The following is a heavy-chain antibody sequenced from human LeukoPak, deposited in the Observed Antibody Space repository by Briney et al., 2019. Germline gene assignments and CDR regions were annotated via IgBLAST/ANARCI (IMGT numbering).Heavy chain of an antibody. CDR1: GYTFTSYD. D-gene: IGHD1-26*01. CDR2: MNPNSGNT. V-gene: IGHV1-18*01. J-gene: IGHJ4*02. Sequence: GASVKVSCKASGYTFTSYDINWVRQATGQGLEWMGWMNPNSGNTNYAQKLQGRVTMTTDTSTSTAYMELRSLRSDDTAVYYCARVGIVGATIDYWGQGTLVTVSS. CDR3: ARVGIVGATIDY.